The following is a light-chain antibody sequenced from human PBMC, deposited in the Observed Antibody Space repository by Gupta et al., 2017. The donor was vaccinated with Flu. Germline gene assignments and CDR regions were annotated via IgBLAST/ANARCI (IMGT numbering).Light chain of an antibody. V-gene: IGLV1-40*01. CDR3: QSVDSSIPGLV. J-gene: IGLJ1*01. CDR2: GNN. Sequence: QSVLTQPPSVSGAPGQTVTISCPGSSSNIGAGYEIHWYQQLPGAAPKLIISGNNKRPSGVPERFSASKSGTSASLAISGLAAEDAADYCCQSVDSSIPGLVFGSVTKVTVL. CDR1: SSNIGAGYE.